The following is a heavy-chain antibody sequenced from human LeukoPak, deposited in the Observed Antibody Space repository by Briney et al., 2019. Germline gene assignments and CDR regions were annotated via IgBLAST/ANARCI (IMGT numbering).Heavy chain of an antibody. CDR3: ARCLDRGIVARIGGCDP. J-gene: IGHJ5*02. CDR1: GGTFSSYA. D-gene: IGHD5-12*01. CDR2: IIPIFGTA. Sequence: SVKVSCVDPGGTFSSYAISSVRPAPGQGLGWMGGIIPIFGTANYAQTFQGRVTITPDEYTSKDYMELSSLRSEDTAVYYCARCLDRGIVARIGGCDPWGQGTLVTVSS. V-gene: IGHV1-69*13.